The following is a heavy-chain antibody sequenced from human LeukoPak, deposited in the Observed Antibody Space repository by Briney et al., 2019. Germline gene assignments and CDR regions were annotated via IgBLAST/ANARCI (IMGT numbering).Heavy chain of an antibody. Sequence: SESLSLTCTVSGGSVSSYYWSWIRQPPGKGLEWIGYIYYSGSTNYNPSLKSRVTISVDTSKNQFSLKLSSVTAADTAVYYCARVGTYGSGSYLSWLDYWGQGTLVTVSS. V-gene: IGHV4-59*02. CDR2: IYYSGST. J-gene: IGHJ4*02. D-gene: IGHD3-10*01. CDR1: GGSVSSYY. CDR3: ARVGTYGSGSYLSWLDY.